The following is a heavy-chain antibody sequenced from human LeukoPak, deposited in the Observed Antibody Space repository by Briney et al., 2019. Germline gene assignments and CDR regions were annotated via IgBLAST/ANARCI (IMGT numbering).Heavy chain of an antibody. V-gene: IGHV1-2*02. D-gene: IGHD3-22*01. CDR2: INPNSGGT. J-gene: IGHJ3*02. Sequence: GSSVKVSCKASGYTFTGYYMHWVRQAPGQGLEWMGWINPNSGGTNYAQKFQGRVTMTRDTSTSTVYMELSSLRSEDTAVYYCARDSASGYYLRAFDIWGQGTMVTVSS. CDR1: GYTFTGYY. CDR3: ARDSASGYYLRAFDI.